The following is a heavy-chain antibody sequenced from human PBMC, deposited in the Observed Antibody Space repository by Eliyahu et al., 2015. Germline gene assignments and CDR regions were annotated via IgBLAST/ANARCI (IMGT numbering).Heavy chain of an antibody. CDR3: ARPRHGYNWDLGY. CDR2: IYPGDSDT. J-gene: IGHJ4*02. V-gene: IGHV5-51*01. CDR1: GYSFTSYW. Sequence: EVQLVQSGAEVKKPGXSLKISCKGSGYSFTSYWIAWVRQMPRKGLEWMGVIYPGDSDTRYSPSFQGQVTISADKSISTAFLQWSSLKASDTAIYYCARPRHGYNWDLGYWGQGTLVTVSS. D-gene: IGHD5-24*01.